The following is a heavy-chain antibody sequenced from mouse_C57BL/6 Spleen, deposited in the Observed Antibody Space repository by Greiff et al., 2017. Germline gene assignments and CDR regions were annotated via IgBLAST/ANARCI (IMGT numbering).Heavy chain of an antibody. D-gene: IGHD2-3*01. J-gene: IGHJ3*01. V-gene: IGHV1-52*01. CDR2: IDPSDSET. Sequence: QVQLQQPGAELVRPGSSVKLSCKASGYTFTSYWMHWVKQRPIQGLEWIGNIDPSDSETHYNQKFKDKATLTVDKSSSTAYMQLSSLTSEDSAVYYCARVGDGIRGFAYWGQGTLVTVSA. CDR1: GYTFTSYW. CDR3: ARVGDGIRGFAY.